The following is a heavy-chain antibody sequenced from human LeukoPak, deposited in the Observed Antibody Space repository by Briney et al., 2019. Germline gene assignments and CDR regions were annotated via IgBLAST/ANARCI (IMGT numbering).Heavy chain of an antibody. CDR3: ARHYYGDYFFDY. CDR2: IYFSGRT. CDR1: GGSISNYF. D-gene: IGHD4-17*01. J-gene: IGHJ4*02. V-gene: IGHV4-4*07. Sequence: PSETLSLTCTVSGGSISNYFWSWIRQPAGKGLEWIGRIYFSGRTNYNPSLKSRATMSVDTSKNQLSLKVTSVTVADTAVYYCARHYYGDYFFDYWGQGALVTVSS.